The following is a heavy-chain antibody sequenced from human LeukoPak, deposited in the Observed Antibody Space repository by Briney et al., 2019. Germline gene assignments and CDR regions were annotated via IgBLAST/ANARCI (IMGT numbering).Heavy chain of an antibody. V-gene: IGHV3-66*01. CDR2: IYSGGST. CDR1: GFTVSSNY. D-gene: IGHD3-10*01. CDR3: ARLTQYYYGSGSYLNY. J-gene: IGHJ4*02. Sequence: GGSLRLSCAASGFTVSSNYMSWVRQAPGKGLEWVSVIYSGGSTYYADSVKGRFTISRDNSKNTLYLQMKSLRAEDTAVYYCARLTQYYYGSGSYLNYWGQGTLVTVSS.